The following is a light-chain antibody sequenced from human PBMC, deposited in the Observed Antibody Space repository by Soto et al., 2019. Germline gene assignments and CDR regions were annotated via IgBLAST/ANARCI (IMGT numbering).Light chain of an antibody. J-gene: IGLJ3*02. Sequence: QSALTQPASVSGSPGQSITISCTGTRSDVGLYNLVSWYQQLPGKALKLIIYEVNERPSGISDRFSGSKSGNTASLTISGLQDEDEADYYCCSYVGSSILMFGGGTKLTVL. CDR3: CSYVGSSILM. CDR1: RSDVGLYNL. V-gene: IGLV2-23*02. CDR2: EVN.